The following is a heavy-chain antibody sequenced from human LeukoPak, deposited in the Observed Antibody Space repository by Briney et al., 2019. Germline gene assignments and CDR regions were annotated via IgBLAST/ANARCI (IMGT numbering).Heavy chain of an antibody. V-gene: IGHV3-21*01. D-gene: IGHD6-19*01. J-gene: IGHJ4*02. CDR1: GFTFSSYS. CDR3: ARDLRSGWYFY. Sequence: GGSLRLSCAASGFTFSSYSMNWVRQAPGKGLEWVSSISSSSSYIYCADSVKGRFTISRDNAKNSLYLQMNSLRAEDTAVYYCARDLRSGWYFYWGQGTLVTVSS. CDR2: ISSSSSYI.